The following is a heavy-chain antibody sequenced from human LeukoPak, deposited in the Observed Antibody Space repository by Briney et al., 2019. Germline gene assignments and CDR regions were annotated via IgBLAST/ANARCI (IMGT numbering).Heavy chain of an antibody. CDR3: ARGVGKKVEF. V-gene: IGHV4-34*01. CDR1: VGSLSGYY. J-gene: IGHJ4*02. CDR2: INHDGTS. Sequence: SETLSLTCAVYVGSLSGYYWSWIRQPPGKGLEWIAEINHDGTSNYSPSLKSRVTISVDTSNNQVSLRMSSVTAADTAIYYCARGVGKKVEFGGQGTLVTVSS. D-gene: IGHD3-10*01.